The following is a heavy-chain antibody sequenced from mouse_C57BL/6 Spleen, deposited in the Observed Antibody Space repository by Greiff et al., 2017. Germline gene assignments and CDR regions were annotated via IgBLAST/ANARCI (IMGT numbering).Heavy chain of an antibody. D-gene: IGHD1-1*01. CDR1: GFSLSTFGMG. V-gene: IGHV8-8*01. Sequence: QVTLKESGPGILQPSQTLSLTCSFSGFSLSTFGMGVGWIRQPSGKGLEWLAHIWWDDDKYYNQDLKSRHTISKANSKNQVFLKIANVDTADTATYYCARIYYYGSSDNYYAMDYWGQGTSVTVSS. CDR2: IWWDDDK. CDR3: ARIYYYGSSDNYYAMDY. J-gene: IGHJ4*01.